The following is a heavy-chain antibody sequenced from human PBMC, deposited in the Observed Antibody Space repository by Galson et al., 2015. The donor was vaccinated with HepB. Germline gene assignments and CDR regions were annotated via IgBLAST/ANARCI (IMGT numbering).Heavy chain of an antibody. V-gene: IGHV3-48*01. Sequence: SLRLSCAASGFTFTDYSMNWVRQAPGKGLEWASYVSSTGTAVFYADSVRGRFTISRDNSENTLHLQMNSLRAEDTAVYFCARAQSGHYFGSYYYYGMDVWGQGTTVTVSS. CDR2: VSSTGTAV. D-gene: IGHD3-10*01. CDR3: ARAQSGHYFGSYYYYGMDV. CDR1: GFTFTDYS. J-gene: IGHJ6*02.